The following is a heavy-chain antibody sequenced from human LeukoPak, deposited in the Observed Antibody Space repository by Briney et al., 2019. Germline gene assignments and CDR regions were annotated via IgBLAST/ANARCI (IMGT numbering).Heavy chain of an antibody. J-gene: IGHJ4*02. D-gene: IGHD2-15*01. CDR2: ISAYNGNT. CDR3: ARDSCSGGSCYIDY. V-gene: IGHV1-18*01. Sequence: GASVKVSCKASGYTFTSYGISWVRQAPGQGLEWMGWISAYNGNTNYAQKFQGRVTMTTDTSTSTAYMALRSLRSDDTAVYYCARDSCSGGSCYIDYWGQGTLVTVSS. CDR1: GYTFTSYG.